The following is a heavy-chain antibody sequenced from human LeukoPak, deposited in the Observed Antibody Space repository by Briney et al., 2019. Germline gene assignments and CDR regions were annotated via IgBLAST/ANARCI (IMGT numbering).Heavy chain of an antibody. V-gene: IGHV3-11*05. CDR1: GFTLSDYY. CDR2: ISSSSSYT. J-gene: IGHJ6*02. CDR3: ARDEQQNLYYYYGMDV. Sequence: PGGSLRLSCAASGFTLSDYYMSWIRQAPGKGLEWVSYISSSSSYTNYADSVKGRFTISRDNAKNSLYLQMNSLRAEDTAVYYCARDEQQNLYYYYGMDVWGQGTTVTVSS. D-gene: IGHD1/OR15-1a*01.